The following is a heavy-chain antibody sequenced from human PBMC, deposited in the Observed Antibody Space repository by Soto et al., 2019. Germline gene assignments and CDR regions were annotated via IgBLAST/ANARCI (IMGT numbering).Heavy chain of an antibody. D-gene: IGHD3-22*01. CDR1: GGSISSGGYY. J-gene: IGHJ6*02. CDR3: ARDRVSDSSGPSHYYGMDV. Sequence: QVQLQESGPGLVKPSQTLSLTCTVSGGSISSGGYYWSWIRQHPGKGLEWIGYIYYSGSTYYNPSLKSRVTISVDTSKNQFSLKLSSVTAADTAVYYCARDRVSDSSGPSHYYGMDVWGQGTTVTVSS. V-gene: IGHV4-31*03. CDR2: IYYSGST.